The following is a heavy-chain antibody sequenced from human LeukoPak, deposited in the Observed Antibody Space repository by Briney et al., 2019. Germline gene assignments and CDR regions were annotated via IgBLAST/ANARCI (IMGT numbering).Heavy chain of an antibody. CDR1: GYTFTSYY. D-gene: IGHD6-13*01. CDR3: ARSGSSSSWEDFYFDY. Sequence: ASVKVSCKASGYTFTSYYMHWVRQAPGQGLEWMGIINPSGGSTSYAQKFQGRVPMTRDTSTSTVYMELSSLRSEDTAVYYCARSGSSSSWEDFYFDYWGQGTLVTVSS. CDR2: INPSGGST. V-gene: IGHV1-46*01. J-gene: IGHJ4*02.